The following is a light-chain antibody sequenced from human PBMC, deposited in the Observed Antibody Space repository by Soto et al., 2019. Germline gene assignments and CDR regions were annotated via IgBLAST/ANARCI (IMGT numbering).Light chain of an antibody. CDR3: QQYGTYHRT. J-gene: IGKJ4*02. CDR1: QSISGR. CDR2: DAS. Sequence: DIQMTQSPSTLSASVGDTVTVTCRASQSISGRLAWYQQKPGEAPHLIVYDASTLENGVSSRFRGSGSGTEFTLTINSLQTHDFATYYCQQYGTYHRTFGRGTRLEV. V-gene: IGKV1-5*01.